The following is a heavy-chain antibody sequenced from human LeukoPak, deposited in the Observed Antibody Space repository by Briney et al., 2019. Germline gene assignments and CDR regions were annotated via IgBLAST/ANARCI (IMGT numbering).Heavy chain of an antibody. CDR2: IIPILGIA. D-gene: IGHD3-10*01. CDR1: GGTFSSYA. V-gene: IGHV1-69*04. CDR3: ARDLSITTMVHPHHQFDP. Sequence: SVKVSCKASGGTFSSYAISWVRQAPGQGLEWMGRIIPILGIANYAQKFQGRVTITADKSTSTAYMELSSLRSEDTAVYYCARDLSITTMVHPHHQFDPWGQGTLVTVSS. J-gene: IGHJ5*02.